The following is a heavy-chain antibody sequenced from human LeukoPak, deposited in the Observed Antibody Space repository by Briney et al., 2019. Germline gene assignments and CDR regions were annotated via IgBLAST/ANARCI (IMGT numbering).Heavy chain of an antibody. CDR2: MNPNSGKT. CDR3: ARGVDSSSWYRFHY. D-gene: IGHD3-22*01. J-gene: IGHJ4*02. CDR1: GYTFTNYD. Sequence: ASVKVSCKASGYTFTNYDINWVRQATGQGLEWMGWMNPNSGKTGHAQKFQGRVTLTRNTSISTAYMELSSLRSEDTAVYYCARGVDSSSWYRFHYWGQGTLVTVSS. V-gene: IGHV1-8*03.